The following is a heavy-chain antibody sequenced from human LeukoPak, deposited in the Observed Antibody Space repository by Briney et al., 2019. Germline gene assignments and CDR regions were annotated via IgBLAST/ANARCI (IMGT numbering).Heavy chain of an antibody. CDR2: ISGSGGST. CDR3: AKPYYYDSSGYDPPFDY. CDR1: GFTFSSYA. Sequence: GASLRLSCAASGFTFSSYAMSWVRQAPGKGPEWVSAISGSGGSTYYADSVKGRFTISRDNSKNTLYLQMNSLRAEDTAVYYCAKPYYYDSSGYDPPFDYWGQGTLVTVSS. V-gene: IGHV3-23*01. D-gene: IGHD3-22*01. J-gene: IGHJ4*02.